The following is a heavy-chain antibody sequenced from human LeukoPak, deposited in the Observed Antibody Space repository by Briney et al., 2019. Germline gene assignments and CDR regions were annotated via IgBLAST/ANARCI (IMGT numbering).Heavy chain of an antibody. J-gene: IGHJ6*03. Sequence: ASVKVSCKASGYTSTSYDINWVRQATGQGLEWMGWMNPNSGNTGYAQKFQGRVTMTRNTSISTAYMELSSLRSEDTAVYYCARGPLSLVNYYMDVWGKGTTVTISS. D-gene: IGHD2-2*01. CDR2: MNPNSGNT. V-gene: IGHV1-8*01. CDR3: ARGPLSLVNYYMDV. CDR1: GYTSTSYD.